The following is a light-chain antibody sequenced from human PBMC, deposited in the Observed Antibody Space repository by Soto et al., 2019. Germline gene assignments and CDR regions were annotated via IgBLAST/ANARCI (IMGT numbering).Light chain of an antibody. J-gene: IGKJ1*01. Sequence: DIQMTQSPSTLSASVGDRVTITCRASQSISSWLAWYQQKPGKAPKLLIYDASSLESGVPSRFSGSGSGTEFTLTISSLQPDDFATYYCQQVETFGQGTKVEIK. CDR1: QSISSW. CDR3: QQVET. CDR2: DAS. V-gene: IGKV1-5*01.